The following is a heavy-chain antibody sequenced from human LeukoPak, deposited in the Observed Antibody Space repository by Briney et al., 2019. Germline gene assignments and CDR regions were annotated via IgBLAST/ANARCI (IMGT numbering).Heavy chain of an antibody. D-gene: IGHD3-9*01. V-gene: IGHV5-51*01. Sequence: GESLKISCKGSGYSFTSYWIGWVRQMPGKGLEWMGIIYPGDSDTRYSPSFQGQVTISADKSISTAYLQWSSLKASDTAMYYCARLPILTGYYSRGPFDYWGQGTLVTVSS. CDR2: IYPGDSDT. CDR3: ARLPILTGYYSRGPFDY. CDR1: GYSFTSYW. J-gene: IGHJ4*02.